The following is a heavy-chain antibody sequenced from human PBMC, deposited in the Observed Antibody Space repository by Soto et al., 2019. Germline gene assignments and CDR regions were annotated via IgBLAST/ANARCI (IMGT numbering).Heavy chain of an antibody. Sequence: SVKVSCKASGFTFTSSAVQWVRQARGQRLEWIGWIVVGSGNTNYAQKFQERVTITRDMSTSTAYMELSSLKASDSAMYYCARRSNWNSAAPDFWGQGTLVTVSS. CDR3: ARRSNWNSAAPDF. V-gene: IGHV1-58*01. D-gene: IGHD1-20*01. J-gene: IGHJ4*02. CDR2: IVVGSGNT. CDR1: GFTFTSSA.